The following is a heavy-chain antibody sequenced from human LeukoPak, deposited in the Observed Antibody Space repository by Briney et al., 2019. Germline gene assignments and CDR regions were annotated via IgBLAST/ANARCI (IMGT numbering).Heavy chain of an antibody. Sequence: SETLSLTCTVSGGSVSSYYWSWIRQPPGKGLEWIGYIYYSGSTNYNPSLKSRVTISVDTSKNQFSLKLSSVTAADTAVYYCARVLSSGWSDPLFDYWGQGTLVTVSS. D-gene: IGHD6-19*01. CDR2: IYYSGST. V-gene: IGHV4-59*02. CDR1: GGSVSSYY. J-gene: IGHJ4*02. CDR3: ARVLSSGWSDPLFDY.